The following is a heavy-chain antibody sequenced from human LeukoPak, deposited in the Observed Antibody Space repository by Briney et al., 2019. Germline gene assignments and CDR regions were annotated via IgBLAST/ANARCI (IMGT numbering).Heavy chain of an antibody. V-gene: IGHV1-69*04. CDR1: GGTFSSYA. D-gene: IGHD2-2*01. Sequence: ASVKVSCKASGGTFSSYAISWVRQAPGQGDEWMGRIIPILGIATYAQKFQGRVTITADKSTSTAYMELSSLRSEDTAVYYCARDMAVVPAAPNWFDPWGQGTLVTVSS. J-gene: IGHJ5*02. CDR3: ARDMAVVPAAPNWFDP. CDR2: IIPILGIA.